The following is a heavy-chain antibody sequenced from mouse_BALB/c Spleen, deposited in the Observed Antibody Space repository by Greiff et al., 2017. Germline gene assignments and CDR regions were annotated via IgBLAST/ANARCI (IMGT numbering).Heavy chain of an antibody. D-gene: IGHD2-10*02. CDR1: GFSLTSYG. J-gene: IGHJ4*01. V-gene: IGHV2-9*02. CDR3: ARDREYGNYSYAMDY. Sequence: QVQLKESGPGLVAPSQSLSISCTVSGFSLTSYGVHWVRQPPGKGLEWLGAIWAGGSTYYNSALMSRLSISKDNSKSQVFLKMNSLQTDDTAMYYCARDREYGNYSYAMDYWGQGTSVTVSS. CDR2: IWAGGST.